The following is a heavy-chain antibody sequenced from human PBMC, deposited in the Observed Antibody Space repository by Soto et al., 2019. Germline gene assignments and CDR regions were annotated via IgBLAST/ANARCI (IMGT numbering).Heavy chain of an antibody. CDR1: GGSISSSSNY. CDR2: IYYSGST. Sequence: QLQLQESGPGLVKPSETLSLTCTVSGGSISSSSNYWGWIRQPPGKGLEWIGSIYYSGSTYYNPSLKSRVTISVDTSKNQFSLKLSSVTAADTAVYYCARRIGIYDSSGYYLEYFQHWGQGTLVTVSS. J-gene: IGHJ1*01. V-gene: IGHV4-39*01. D-gene: IGHD3-22*01. CDR3: ARRIGIYDSSGYYLEYFQH.